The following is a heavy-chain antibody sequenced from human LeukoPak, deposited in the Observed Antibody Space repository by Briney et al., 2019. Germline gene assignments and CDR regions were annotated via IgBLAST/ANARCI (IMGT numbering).Heavy chain of an antibody. CDR1: GFTFSSYW. Sequence: PGGSLRLSCAASGFTFSSYWMHWVRQAPGKGLVWVSHINNDGSSTSYADSVKGRFTISRDNAKNTLYLQMNSLRAEDTAVYYCATGGYTWYWGQGTLVTVSS. D-gene: IGHD2-8*02. CDR3: ATGGYTWY. V-gene: IGHV3-74*01. J-gene: IGHJ4*02. CDR2: INNDGSST.